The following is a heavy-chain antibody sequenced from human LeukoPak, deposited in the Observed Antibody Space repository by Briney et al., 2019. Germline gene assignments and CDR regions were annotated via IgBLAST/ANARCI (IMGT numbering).Heavy chain of an antibody. D-gene: IGHD2-2*02. CDR1: GGSISSSSYY. CDR2: IYYSGST. Sequence: PSETLSLTCSVSGGSISSSSYYWGWIRQPPGMGLEWIGSIYYSGSTYYNPSLKSRVTISVDTSKNQFSLKLSSVTAADTAVYYCASVSCSTSCYKRYNWFDPWGQGTLVTVSS. V-gene: IGHV4-39*01. CDR3: ASVSCSTSCYKRYNWFDP. J-gene: IGHJ5*02.